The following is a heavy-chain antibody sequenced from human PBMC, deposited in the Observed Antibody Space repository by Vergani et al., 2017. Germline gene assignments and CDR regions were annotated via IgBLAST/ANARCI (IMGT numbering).Heavy chain of an antibody. CDR1: GFTFDDYA. CDR2: ISSSSSYI. D-gene: IGHD3-10*01. V-gene: IGHV3-21*06. Sequence: EVQLVESGGGLVQPGRSLRLSCAASGFTFDDYAMHWVRQAPGKGLEWVSFISSSSSYIYYADALKGRFTISRDNAKNSLYLQMNSLRAEDTAVYYCARVGRKFRASGDYNGMDVWGQGTTVIVSS. CDR3: ARVGRKFRASGDYNGMDV. J-gene: IGHJ6*02.